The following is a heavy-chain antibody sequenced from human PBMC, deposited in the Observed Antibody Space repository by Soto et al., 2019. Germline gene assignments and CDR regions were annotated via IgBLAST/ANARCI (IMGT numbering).Heavy chain of an antibody. V-gene: IGHV3-23*01. D-gene: IGHD1-7*01. CDR3: AKDRRAGGNYGFYSDF. Sequence: EMQLLESGGGLVQPGGSLRLSCAVSGFTFSSYGMTWVRQAPGKGLEWISFSSATGSGTYYADSVKGRFTISRDNSKNTLYLQMTSLRADDTAVDYCAKDRRAGGNYGFYSDFWGQGALVIVSS. CDR1: GFTFSSYG. J-gene: IGHJ4*02. CDR2: SSATGSGT.